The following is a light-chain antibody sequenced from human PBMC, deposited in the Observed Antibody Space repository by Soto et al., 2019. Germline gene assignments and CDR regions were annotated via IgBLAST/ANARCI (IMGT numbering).Light chain of an antibody. J-gene: IGKJ2*01. CDR1: QSVSRY. CDR2: DAS. V-gene: IGKV3-11*01. Sequence: EIVLTQSPATLSSSPGERATLSCRASQSVSRYVAWYQQKPGQAPRLLIFDASTRATGIPARFSGSGSGTDFTLTISSLEPEDFAVYYCQQRSTWPYTFGQGTKVDIK. CDR3: QQRSTWPYT.